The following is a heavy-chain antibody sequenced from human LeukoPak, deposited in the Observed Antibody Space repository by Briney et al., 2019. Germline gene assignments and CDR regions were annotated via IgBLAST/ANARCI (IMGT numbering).Heavy chain of an antibody. V-gene: IGHV3-30*02. CDR2: IQNDGSDK. J-gene: IGHJ4*02. CDR3: AREGGRAVPGRFDQ. CDR1: GINFRSSG. D-gene: IGHD6-13*01. Sequence: GGSLRLSCAASGINFRSSGMHWVRQAPGKGLEWVTFIQNDGSDKYYAASVKRRFTISRDNSKNTVYLHMASLRADDTALYYCAREGGRAVPGRFDQWGQGTLVTVSS.